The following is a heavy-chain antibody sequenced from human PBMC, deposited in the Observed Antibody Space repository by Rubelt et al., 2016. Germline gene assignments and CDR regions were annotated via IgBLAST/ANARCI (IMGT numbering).Heavy chain of an antibody. CDR1: GGSISSYY. J-gene: IGHJ3*02. CDR3: ARGELIVVAHDAFDI. CDR2: IYSSGIT. V-gene: IGHV4-4*07. D-gene: IGHD3-22*01. Sequence: QVQLQESGPGLVKPSETLSLTCTVSGGSISSYYWSWIRQPAGKGLEWIGRIYSSGITNYNPSLKSRVIMSVDTSKNQFSLKLSSVTAADTAVYYCARGELIVVAHDAFDIWGQGTMVTVSS.